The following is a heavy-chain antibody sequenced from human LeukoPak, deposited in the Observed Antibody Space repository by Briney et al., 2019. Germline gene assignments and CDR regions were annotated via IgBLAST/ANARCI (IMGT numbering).Heavy chain of an antibody. CDR3: ARAIVPLGWDYFDY. CDR1: GYTFTSYG. CDR2: INPSGGST. D-gene: IGHD6-6*01. V-gene: IGHV1-46*01. Sequence: ASVKVSCKASGYTFTSYGISWVRQAPGQGLEWMGIINPSGGSTSYAQKFQGRVTMTRDTSTSTVYMELSSLRSEDTAVYYCARAIVPLGWDYFDYWGQGTLVTVSS. J-gene: IGHJ4*02.